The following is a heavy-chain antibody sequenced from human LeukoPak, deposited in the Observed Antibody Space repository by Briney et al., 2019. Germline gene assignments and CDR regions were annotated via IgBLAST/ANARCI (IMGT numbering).Heavy chain of an antibody. Sequence: ASVKVSCKASGYTFTSYGIIWVRQAPGQGLEWMGWISAYNGNTNYAQKLQGRVTMTTDTSTSTAYMELRSLRSDDTAVYYCASGWRQWDYFDYWGQGTLVTVSS. CDR3: ASGWRQWDYFDY. CDR1: GYTFTSYG. CDR2: ISAYNGNT. D-gene: IGHD6-19*01. J-gene: IGHJ4*02. V-gene: IGHV1-18*01.